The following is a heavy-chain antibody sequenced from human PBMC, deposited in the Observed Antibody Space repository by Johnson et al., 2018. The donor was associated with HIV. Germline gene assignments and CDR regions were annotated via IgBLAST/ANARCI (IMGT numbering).Heavy chain of an antibody. D-gene: IGHD3-22*01. Sequence: QVQLVESGGGLVQPGGSLRLSCAASGFTFSSYWMSWVRQAPGKGLEWVALISYDGNNKYYVDSVKGRFTISRDNSKNTLYLQMNSLRAEDTAVYYCAREYYYESPEAFDIWGQGTMVTVSS. V-gene: IGHV3-30*03. CDR2: ISYDGNNK. CDR1: GFTFSSYW. CDR3: AREYYYESPEAFDI. J-gene: IGHJ3*02.